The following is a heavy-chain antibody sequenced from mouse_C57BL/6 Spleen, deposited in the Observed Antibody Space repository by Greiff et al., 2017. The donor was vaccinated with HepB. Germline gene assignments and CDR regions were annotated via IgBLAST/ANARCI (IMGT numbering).Heavy chain of an antibody. Sequence: EVQLQQSGTVLARPGASVKMSCKTSGYTFTSYWMHWVKQRPGQGLEWIGAIYPGNSDTSYNQKFKGKAKLTAVTSASTAYMELSSLTNEDSAVYYCTKDSNPLYAMDYWGQGTSVTVSS. J-gene: IGHJ4*01. CDR1: GYTFTSYW. D-gene: IGHD2-5*01. CDR3: TKDSNPLYAMDY. V-gene: IGHV1-5*01. CDR2: IYPGNSDT.